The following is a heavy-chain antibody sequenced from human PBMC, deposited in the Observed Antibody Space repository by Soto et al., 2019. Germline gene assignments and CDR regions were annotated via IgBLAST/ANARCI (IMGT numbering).Heavy chain of an antibody. CDR3: ARGARPTASNDAFDI. V-gene: IGHV3-11*06. CDR2: ISSSSSYT. CDR1: GFTFSDYY. J-gene: IGHJ3*02. Sequence: GGSLRLSCAASGFTFSDYYMSWIRQAPGKGLEWVSYISSSSSYTNYADSVKGRFTTSRDNAKNSLYLQMNSLRAEDTAVYYCARGARPTASNDAFDIWGQGTMVTVSS. D-gene: IGHD6-6*01.